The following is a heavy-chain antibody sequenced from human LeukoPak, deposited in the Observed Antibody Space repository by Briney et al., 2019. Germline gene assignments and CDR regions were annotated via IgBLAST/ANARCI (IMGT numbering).Heavy chain of an antibody. CDR1: GFTFDDYA. CDR2: ISWNSGSI. D-gene: IGHD6-19*01. Sequence: LPGGSLRLSCAASGFTFDDYAMHWVRQAPGKGLEWVSGISWNSGSIGYADSVKGRFTISRDNAKNSLYLQMNSLGAEDTALYYCAKARIAVAGTVADAFDIWGQGTMVTVSS. V-gene: IGHV3-9*01. J-gene: IGHJ3*02. CDR3: AKARIAVAGTVADAFDI.